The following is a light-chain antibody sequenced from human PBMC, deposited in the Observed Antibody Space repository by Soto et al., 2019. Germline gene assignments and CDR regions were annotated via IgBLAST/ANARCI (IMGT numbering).Light chain of an antibody. V-gene: IGKV3-15*01. J-gene: IGKJ1*01. CDR2: GAS. Sequence: EIVMTQSPATLSVSPGERATLSCRASQSVSSNLAWYQQKPGQAPRLLIYGASTRATGIPARFSGSGSGTEFTLTISSLQSEDFAVYYCKQYNNWPPKTFRQGTKVDIK. CDR1: QSVSSN. CDR3: KQYNNWPPKT.